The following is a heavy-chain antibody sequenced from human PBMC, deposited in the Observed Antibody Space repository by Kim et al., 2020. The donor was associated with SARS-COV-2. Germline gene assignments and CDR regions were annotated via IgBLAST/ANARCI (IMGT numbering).Heavy chain of an antibody. Sequence: SETLSLTCAVYGGSFSGYYWSWIRQPPGKGLEWIGEINHSGSTNYNPSLKSRVTISVDTSKNQFSLKLSSVTAADTAVYYCARGLYRRQQLVRVGYYYYGMDVWGQGTTVTVSS. CDR2: INHSGST. J-gene: IGHJ6*02. V-gene: IGHV4-34*01. D-gene: IGHD6-13*01. CDR3: ARGLYRRQQLVRVGYYYYGMDV. CDR1: GGSFSGYY.